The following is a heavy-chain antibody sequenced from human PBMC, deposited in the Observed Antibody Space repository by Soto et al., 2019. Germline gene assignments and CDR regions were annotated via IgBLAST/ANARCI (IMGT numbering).Heavy chain of an antibody. CDR3: ARDRSAGNYFYYGMDV. CDR2: IWYDGSKE. D-gene: IGHD1-1*01. Sequence: QVQLVESGGGVVQPGRSLRLSCAASGLNFNRNGMHWVRQAPRKGLEWVAVIWYDGSKESYSDSVKGRFTISRDNSKNMLYLQMNSVRVEDTAVYFCARDRSAGNYFYYGMDVWGQGTTVTVSS. CDR1: GLNFNRNG. J-gene: IGHJ6*02. V-gene: IGHV3-33*01.